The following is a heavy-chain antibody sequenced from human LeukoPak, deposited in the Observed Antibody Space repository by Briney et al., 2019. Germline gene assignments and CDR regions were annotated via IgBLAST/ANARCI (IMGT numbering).Heavy chain of an antibody. Sequence: GGSLRLSCAASGFTFSSYEMNWVRQAPGKGLEWVSYISSSSSTIYYADSVKGRFTISRDNAKNSLYLQMNSLRAEDTAVYYCARGGHDYGDYEDAFDIWGQGTMVTVSS. CDR1: GFTFSSYE. CDR2: ISSSSSTI. CDR3: ARGGHDYGDYEDAFDI. D-gene: IGHD4-17*01. V-gene: IGHV3-48*01. J-gene: IGHJ3*02.